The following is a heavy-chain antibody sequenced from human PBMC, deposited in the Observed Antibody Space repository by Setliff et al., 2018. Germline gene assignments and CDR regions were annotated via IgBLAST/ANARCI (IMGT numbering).Heavy chain of an antibody. CDR3: ARSGWLREYYFDY. V-gene: IGHV1-3*01. D-gene: IGHD5-12*01. CDR2: INAGNGNT. Sequence: ASVKVSCKASGYTFTSYAMNWVRQAPGQRLEWMGWINAGNGNTKYSQKFQGRVTITRDTSANTAYMELSRLRSDDTAVYYCARSGWLREYYFDYWGQGTLVTVSS. J-gene: IGHJ4*02. CDR1: GYTFTSYA.